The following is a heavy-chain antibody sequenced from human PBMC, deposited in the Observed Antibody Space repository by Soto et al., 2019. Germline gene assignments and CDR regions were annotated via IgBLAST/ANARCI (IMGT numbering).Heavy chain of an antibody. J-gene: IGHJ4*02. CDR2: IYRDGSTT. D-gene: IGHD3-16*01. V-gene: IGHV3-74*01. Sequence: EVQLVESGGGLVQPGGSLRLSCAASGFTLSNYWMHWVRQVPGKGLVWVSVIYRDGSTTRYADSVKGRFTISRDNGKNTLYLQMNSLSAEDTAVYYLTRDLGGESDYWGQGTLVTVSS. CDR1: GFTLSNYW. CDR3: TRDLGGESDY.